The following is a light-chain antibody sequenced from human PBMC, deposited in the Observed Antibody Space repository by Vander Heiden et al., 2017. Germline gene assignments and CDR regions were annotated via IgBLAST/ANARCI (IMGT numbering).Light chain of an antibody. CDR1: QSISSW. V-gene: IGKV1-5*03. CDR2: KAP. CDR3: QQYNSLWT. Sequence: DIQMTHSPSTLSASVGDRVTITCRASQSISSWLAWYQQKPGKAPKLLIYKAPSVERGVPSRFSGSGSGTEFTLTSSSLQPDDFATYYCQQYNSLWTFGQGTKVEIK. J-gene: IGKJ1*01.